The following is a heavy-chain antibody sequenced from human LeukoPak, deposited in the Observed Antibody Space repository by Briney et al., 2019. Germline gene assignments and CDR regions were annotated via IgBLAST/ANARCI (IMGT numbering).Heavy chain of an antibody. D-gene: IGHD4-17*01. CDR2: ISGSGGST. V-gene: IGHV3-23*01. CDR3: AKEIGDLRYYYYGMDV. J-gene: IGHJ6*02. Sequence: PGGSLRLSCAVSGFTFSTYALSWVRQSPGKGLEWVSAISGSGGSTYYADSVKGRFTISRDNSKNTLYLQMNSLRAEDTAVYYCAKEIGDLRYYYYGMDVWGQGTTVTVSS. CDR1: GFTFSTYA.